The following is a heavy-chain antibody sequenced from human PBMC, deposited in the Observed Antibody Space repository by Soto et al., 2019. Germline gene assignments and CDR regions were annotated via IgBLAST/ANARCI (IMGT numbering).Heavy chain of an antibody. CDR3: ARAHIVVEMTHPWWFDP. CDR2: INHSGGT. J-gene: IGHJ5*02. V-gene: IGHV4-34*01. Sequence: QVQLRQWGAGLLKPSETLSLTCTVSGGSFINYYWSWIRQPPGKGLEWIGEINHSGGTNYNPSLKIRVILSVDTSKNQFSLNLSSVTAADTAVYYCARAHIVVEMTHPWWFDPWGQGTLVTVSS. CDR1: GGSFINYY. D-gene: IGHD2-21*01.